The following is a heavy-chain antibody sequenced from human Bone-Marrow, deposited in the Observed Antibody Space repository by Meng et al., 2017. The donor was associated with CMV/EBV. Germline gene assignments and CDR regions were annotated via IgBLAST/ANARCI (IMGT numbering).Heavy chain of an antibody. J-gene: IGHJ3*02. Sequence: GGSLRLSCAASGFTFSSYWMHWVRQAPEKGLVWVSRINSDGSSTSYADSVKGRFTISRDNSKNTLYLQMNSLRAEDTAVYYCAIPLSPYSNRDAFDIWAQGTMATFSS. CDR1: GFTFSSYW. D-gene: IGHD4-11*01. CDR2: INSDGSST. CDR3: AIPLSPYSNRDAFDI. V-gene: IGHV3-74*01.